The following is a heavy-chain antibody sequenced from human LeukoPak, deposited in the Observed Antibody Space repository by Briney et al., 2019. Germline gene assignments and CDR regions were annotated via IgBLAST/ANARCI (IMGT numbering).Heavy chain of an antibody. J-gene: IGHJ5*02. D-gene: IGHD3-10*01. V-gene: IGHV3-21*01. Sequence: EGSLRLSCAGFGFTFIDYSMTWVRQAPGKGLEWVSSISTSSTFIFYAESVKGRFTISRDNAQSSVYLQMNSLRAEDTAVYYCAREGSGWFDPWGQGTLVTVSS. CDR3: AREGSGWFDP. CDR2: ISTSSTFI. CDR1: GFTFIDYS.